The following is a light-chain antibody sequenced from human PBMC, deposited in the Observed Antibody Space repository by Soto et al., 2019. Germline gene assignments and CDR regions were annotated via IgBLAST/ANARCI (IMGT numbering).Light chain of an antibody. CDR3: QQYNNWPPWT. Sequence: EIVLTQSPDTLSLSPGDTATLSCRAIQSLSISYLAWYQQHPGQPPRLLIYSTSTRATGIPDRFSGSGSGTEFTLTISSLQSEDFAVYYCQQYNNWPPWTFGQGTKVDIK. CDR2: STS. CDR1: QSLSISY. J-gene: IGKJ1*01. V-gene: IGKV3D-15*01.